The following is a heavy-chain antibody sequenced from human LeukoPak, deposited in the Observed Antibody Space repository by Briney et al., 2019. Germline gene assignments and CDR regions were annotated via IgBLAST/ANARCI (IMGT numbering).Heavy chain of an antibody. CDR2: IYYSGTT. Sequence: SEALSLTCSVSGGSISSGDYFWTWIRQPPGKGLEYIGYIYYSGTTYYNPSLKSRITMSVDMSANQFSLRLTSVSAADTAVYYCTRAYWIGFHFDSWGQGILVSVSS. D-gene: IGHD3-3*01. V-gene: IGHV4-30-4*01. CDR3: TRAYWIGFHFDS. CDR1: GGSISSGDYF. J-gene: IGHJ4*02.